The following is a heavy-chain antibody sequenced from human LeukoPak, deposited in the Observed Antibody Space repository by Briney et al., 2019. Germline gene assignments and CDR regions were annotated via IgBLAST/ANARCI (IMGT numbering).Heavy chain of an antibody. D-gene: IGHD6-19*01. CDR2: ISSSSSYI. J-gene: IGHJ4*02. V-gene: IGHV3-21*01. CDR1: GFTFSSYS. Sequence: GGSLRLSCAASGFTFSSYSMNWVRQAPGKGLEWVSSISSSSSYIYYADSVKGRFTISRDNAKNSLYLQMNSLRAEDTAVYYCARDPYLSDSSGYYWGQGTLVTVSS. CDR3: ARDPYLSDSSGYY.